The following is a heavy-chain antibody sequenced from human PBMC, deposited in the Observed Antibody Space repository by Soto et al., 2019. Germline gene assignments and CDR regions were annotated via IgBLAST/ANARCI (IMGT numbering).Heavy chain of an antibody. D-gene: IGHD3-3*01. J-gene: IGHJ6*03. CDR2: INPNSGGT. Sequence: ASVKVSCKASGYTFTGYYMHRVRQAPGQGLEWMGWINPNSGGTNYAQKFQGWVTMTRDTSISTAYMELSRLRSDDTAVYYCARGVRITIFGVVISDYYYYMDVWGKGTTVTVSS. V-gene: IGHV1-2*04. CDR3: ARGVRITIFGVVISDYYYYMDV. CDR1: GYTFTGYY.